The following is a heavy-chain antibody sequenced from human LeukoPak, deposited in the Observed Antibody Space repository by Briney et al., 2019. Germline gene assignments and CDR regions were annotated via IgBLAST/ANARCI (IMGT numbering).Heavy chain of an antibody. CDR1: GFTFSSYD. D-gene: IGHD3-10*01. CDR3: ARVVPPTDYGSGSYFWDPYYFDY. V-gene: IGHV3-23*01. Sequence: PGGSLSLSCAASGFTFSSYDMSWVRQAPGKGLEWVSAISGSGGSTYYADSVRGRFTISRDNSKNTLYLQMNSLRAEDTAVYYCARVVPPTDYGSGSYFWDPYYFDYWGQGTLVTVSS. CDR2: ISGSGGST. J-gene: IGHJ4*02.